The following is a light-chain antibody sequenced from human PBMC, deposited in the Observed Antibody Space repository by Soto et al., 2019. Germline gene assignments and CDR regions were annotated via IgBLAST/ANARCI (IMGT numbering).Light chain of an antibody. J-gene: IGKJ2*01. CDR2: GSS. CDR1: QTVSNNY. V-gene: IGKV3-20*01. Sequence: EVVLTQSPGTLSLSPGERATLSCRASQTVSNNYLAWYQQKPGQAPRLLIFGSSDRATGIPDRFSGSGSGTDFPLTISRLEPEDFAVYYCQQYGSSPPYTFGQGTNLEIK. CDR3: QQYGSSPPYT.